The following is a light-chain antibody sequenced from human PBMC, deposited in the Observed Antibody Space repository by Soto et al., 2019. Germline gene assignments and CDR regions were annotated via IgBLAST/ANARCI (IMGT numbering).Light chain of an antibody. V-gene: IGLV2-11*01. CDR3: CTDAGTYKV. Sequence: QSALTQSRSVSGSPGQSVTISCTGTSSDVGAYNYVSWYQQHPGKAPKLMIYHVSKRPSGVPDRFSGSKSGNAASLTISGLQAEDEADYYCCTDAGTYKVFGTGTKLTVL. J-gene: IGLJ1*01. CDR1: SSDVGAYNY. CDR2: HVS.